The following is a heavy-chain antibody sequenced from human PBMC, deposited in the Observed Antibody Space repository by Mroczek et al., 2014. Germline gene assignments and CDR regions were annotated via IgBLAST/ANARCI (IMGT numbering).Heavy chain of an antibody. CDR3: ARGSGKYFDWLSFDY. Sequence: KESGPGLVKPSQTLSLTCTVSGGSISSGGYYWSWIRQHPGKGLEWIGYIYYSGSTYYNPSLKSRVTISVDTSKNQFSLKLSSVTAADTAVYYCARGSGKYFDWLSFDYWGQGTLVTVSS. V-gene: IGHV4-31*03. J-gene: IGHJ4*02. CDR2: IYYSGST. D-gene: IGHD3-9*01. CDR1: GGSISSGGYY.